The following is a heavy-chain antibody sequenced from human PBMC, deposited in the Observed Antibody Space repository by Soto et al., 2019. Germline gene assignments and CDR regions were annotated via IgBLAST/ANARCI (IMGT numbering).Heavy chain of an antibody. V-gene: IGHV3-21*01. Sequence: EVQLVESGGGLVKPGGSLRLSCAATGFTFRSYAMNWVRQAPGKGLEWVSSISNTGSYIYYADSVKGRFTISRDNAETSLYLQMHSLRAEDTAVYYRARDRSSGATRFGSWGQATLVTVSS. CDR1: GFTFRSYA. CDR2: ISNTGSYI. J-gene: IGHJ4*02. D-gene: IGHD6-6*01. CDR3: ARDRSSGATRFGS.